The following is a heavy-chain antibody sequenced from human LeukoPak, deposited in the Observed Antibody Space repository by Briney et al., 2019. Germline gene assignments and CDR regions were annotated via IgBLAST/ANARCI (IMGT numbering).Heavy chain of an antibody. CDR2: ISAYNGNT. CDR1: GYTFTSYG. CDR3: AAASPQMPGTTRY. J-gene: IGHJ4*02. D-gene: IGHD1-1*01. V-gene: IGHV1-18*01. Sequence: ASVKVSCKASGYTFTSYGISWVRQAPGQGLEWMGWISAYNGNTNYAQKLQGRVTITRDMSTSTAYMELSSLRSEDTAVYYCAAASPQMPGTTRYWGQGTLVTVSS.